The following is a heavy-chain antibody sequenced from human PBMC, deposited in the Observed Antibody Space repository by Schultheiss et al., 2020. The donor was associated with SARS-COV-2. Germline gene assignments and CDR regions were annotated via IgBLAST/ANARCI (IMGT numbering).Heavy chain of an antibody. V-gene: IGHV2-26*01. CDR3: ARIRGSGWSFYYFDY. Sequence: SGPTLVKPTETLTLTCTVSGFSLSNARMGVSWIRQPPGKALEWLAHIFSNDEKSYSTSLKSRLTISKDTSKSQVVLTMTNMDPVDTATYYCARIRGSGWSFYYFDYWGQGTLVTVSS. D-gene: IGHD6-19*01. CDR1: GFSLSNARMG. CDR2: IFSNDEK. J-gene: IGHJ4*02.